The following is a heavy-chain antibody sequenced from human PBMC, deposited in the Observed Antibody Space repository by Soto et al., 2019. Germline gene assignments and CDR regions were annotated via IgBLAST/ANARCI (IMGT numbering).Heavy chain of an antibody. J-gene: IGHJ6*02. CDR2: TSGSSSYT. Sequence: QVQLVESGGGLVKPGGSLRLSCAASGFTFSDYYMSWIRQAPGKGLQWVSYTSGSSSYTNYADSVQGRFTISRDNAKNSLYLQMNSLRAEDTAVYSCARERDGMDVWGQGTTVTVSS. V-gene: IGHV3-11*05. CDR3: ARERDGMDV. CDR1: GFTFSDYY.